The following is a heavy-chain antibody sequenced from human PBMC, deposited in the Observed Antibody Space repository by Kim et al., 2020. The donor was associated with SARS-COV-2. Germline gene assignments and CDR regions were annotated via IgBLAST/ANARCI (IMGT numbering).Heavy chain of an antibody. CDR1: GGTFSSYA. D-gene: IGHD4-17*01. CDR3: ARDRGPYGDYWAQDY. Sequence: SVKVSCKASGGTFSSYAISWVRQAPGQGLEWMGGIIPIFGTANYAQKFQGRVTITADESTSTAYMELSSLRSEDTAVYYCARDRGPYGDYWAQDYWGQGTLVTVSS. CDR2: IIPIFGTA. V-gene: IGHV1-69*13. J-gene: IGHJ4*02.